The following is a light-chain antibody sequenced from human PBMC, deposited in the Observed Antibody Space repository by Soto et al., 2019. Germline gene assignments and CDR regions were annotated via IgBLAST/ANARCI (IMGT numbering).Light chain of an antibody. Sequence: IVMTQSPATLSVSPGERATLSCRAGQSIDDKLAWYQQRHGQAPRLLIYATSTRVAGISTRFSGRGSWTELTLTISALQSLYFCIYYCQLYTSWRTFGQGTKLEIK. J-gene: IGKJ1*01. CDR1: QSIDDK. CDR2: ATS. V-gene: IGKV3-15*01. CDR3: QLYTSWRT.